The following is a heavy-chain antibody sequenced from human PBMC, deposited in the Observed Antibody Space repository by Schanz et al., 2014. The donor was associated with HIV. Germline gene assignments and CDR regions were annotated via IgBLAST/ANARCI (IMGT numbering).Heavy chain of an antibody. CDR1: GYTFSNFD. J-gene: IGHJ4*02. D-gene: IGHD6-19*01. CDR3: AIPSSGWSTFDY. Sequence: QVQLVQSGAEVKKPGASVKVSCKASGYTFSNFDINWVRQATGQGLEWMGWMNPNSGNTGYAQKFRGRVTMTRNTSTGTAYMELTTLRSDDTALYYCAIPSSGWSTFDYWGQGTLVTVSS. V-gene: IGHV1-8*01. CDR2: MNPNSGNT.